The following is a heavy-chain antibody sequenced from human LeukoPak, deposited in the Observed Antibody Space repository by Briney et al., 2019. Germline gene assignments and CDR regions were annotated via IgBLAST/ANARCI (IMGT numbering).Heavy chain of an antibody. CDR2: ISYDGSNK. CDR1: GFTFSSYG. V-gene: IGHV3-30*18. D-gene: IGHD3-22*01. J-gene: IGHJ6*02. Sequence: GGSLTLSCAASGFTFSSYGMHWVRQAPGKGLEWVAVISYDGSNKYYADSVKGRFTISRDNSKNTLYLQMNSLRAEDTAVYYCAKDLPQWLLIYYYYYGMDVRGQGTTVTVSS. CDR3: AKDLPQWLLIYYYYYGMDV.